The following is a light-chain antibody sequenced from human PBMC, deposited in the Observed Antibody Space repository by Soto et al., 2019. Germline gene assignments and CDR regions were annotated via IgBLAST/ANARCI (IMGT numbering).Light chain of an antibody. CDR2: DAS. CDR3: QQHSSYPWP. V-gene: IGKV1-5*01. CDR1: QTISSW. J-gene: IGKJ3*01. Sequence: FPSTPSEYVRDRVTTTCRASQTISSWLAWYQQKPGKAPRLLIYDASSWEGGVPSRFSGSGSGTDFTLTISSLQFEDFTAYYCQQHSSYPWPFGHGTKVDIK.